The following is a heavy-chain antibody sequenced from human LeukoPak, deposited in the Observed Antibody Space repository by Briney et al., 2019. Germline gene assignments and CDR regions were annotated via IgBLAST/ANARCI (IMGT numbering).Heavy chain of an antibody. Sequence: SQTLSLTCTVSGGSISSGSYHWSWIRPPAGKGLEWSGRIYTSGSTNYNPSLKSRVTISVDTNKNQFSLKLSSVTAAGTAVYYCASDDPVFGSYFDYWGQGTLVTVSS. CDR1: GGSISSGSYH. CDR3: ASDDPVFGSYFDY. V-gene: IGHV4-61*02. D-gene: IGHD3-3*01. J-gene: IGHJ4*02. CDR2: IYTSGST.